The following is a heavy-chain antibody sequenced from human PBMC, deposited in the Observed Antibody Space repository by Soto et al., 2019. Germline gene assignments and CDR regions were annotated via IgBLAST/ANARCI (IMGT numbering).Heavy chain of an antibody. CDR2: ISGSGGST. V-gene: IGHV3-23*01. J-gene: IGHJ6*02. D-gene: IGHD3-3*01. Sequence: GSLRLSCAASGFTFSSYAMSWVRQAPGKGLEWVSAISGSGGSTYYADSVKGRFTISRDNSKNTLYLQMNSLRAEDTAVYYCAKDNGGDFWRGYYTRRYYYYYGMDVWGQGTTVTVSS. CDR1: GFTFSSYA. CDR3: AKDNGGDFWRGYYTRRYYYYYGMDV.